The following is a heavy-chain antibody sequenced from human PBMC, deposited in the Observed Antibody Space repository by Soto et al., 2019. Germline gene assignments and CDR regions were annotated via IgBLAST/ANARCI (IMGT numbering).Heavy chain of an antibody. J-gene: IGHJ4*02. V-gene: IGHV1-18*01. CDR1: GYTFTSYG. D-gene: IGHD3-9*01. Sequence: GASVKVSCKASGYTFTSYGISWVRQAPGQGLEWMGWISAYNGNTNYAQKLQGRVTMTTDTSTSTAYMELRSLRSDDTAVYYCARDPYYDILTGTFDYWGQGTLVTV. CDR3: ARDPYYDILTGTFDY. CDR2: ISAYNGNT.